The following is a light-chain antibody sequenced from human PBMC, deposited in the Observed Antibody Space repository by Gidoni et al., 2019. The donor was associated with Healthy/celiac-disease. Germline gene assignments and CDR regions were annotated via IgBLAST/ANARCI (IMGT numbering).Light chain of an antibody. CDR2: GAS. CDR1: QSVSSSY. CDR3: QQYGSPPWT. V-gene: IGKV3-20*01. Sequence: EIVLTQSPGTLPLSPGERATLSCRASQSVSSSYLAWYQQKPGQAPRLLIYGASSRATGIPDRFSGSGSGTDFTLTISRLVPEDFAVYYCQQYGSPPWTFXQXTKVEIK. J-gene: IGKJ1*01.